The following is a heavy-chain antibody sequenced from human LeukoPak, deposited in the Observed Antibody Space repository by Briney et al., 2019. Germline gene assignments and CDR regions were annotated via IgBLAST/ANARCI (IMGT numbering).Heavy chain of an antibody. V-gene: IGHV4-39*07. CDR3: ARDLSFTIFGVVTTNWFDP. J-gene: IGHJ5*02. CDR2: IYYSGST. D-gene: IGHD3-3*01. Sequence: SETLSLTCTVSGGSISSSSYYWGWNRQPPGKGLEWIGCIYYSGSTYYNPSLKSRVTISVDTSKNQFSLKLSSVTAADTAVYYCARDLSFTIFGVVTTNWFDPWGQGTLVTVSS. CDR1: GGSISSSSYY.